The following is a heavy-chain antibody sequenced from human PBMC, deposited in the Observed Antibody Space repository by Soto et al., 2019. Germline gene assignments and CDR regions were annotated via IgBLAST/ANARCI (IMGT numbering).Heavy chain of an antibody. CDR2: ISNSGGST. V-gene: IGHV3-23*01. J-gene: IGHJ4*02. CDR1: GFTFSYYA. D-gene: IGHD1-1*01. CDR3: AQGKISTTGLNY. Sequence: PGGSLRLSCVASGFTFSYYAMSWVRQAPGKGLEWVSSISNSGGSTYHADSVKGRFTISRDDSEKTLYLQMNSLRVEDAAIYFCAQGKISTTGLNYWGQGTLVTVSS.